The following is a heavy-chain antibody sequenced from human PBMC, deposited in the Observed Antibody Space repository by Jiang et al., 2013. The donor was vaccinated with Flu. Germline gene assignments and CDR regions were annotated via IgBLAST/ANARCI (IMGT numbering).Heavy chain of an antibody. Sequence: QSGSELKKPGASVKISCKASGYTLTTYAVNWVRQAPGQGLEWMGWINTNTGNPTYGQGFTGRFVFSLDTSVSTAYLQISSLKAEDTAVYYCARAGRAGSSGWYDYFEYWGQGTLVTVSS. CDR1: GYTLTTYA. V-gene: IGHV7-4-1*02. CDR2: INTNTGNP. CDR3: ARAGRAGSSGWYDYFEY. J-gene: IGHJ4*02. D-gene: IGHD6-19*01.